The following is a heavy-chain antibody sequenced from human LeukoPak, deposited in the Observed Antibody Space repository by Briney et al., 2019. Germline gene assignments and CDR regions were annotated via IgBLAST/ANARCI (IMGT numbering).Heavy chain of an antibody. Sequence: SETLSLTCAVYGGSFSGYYWSWIRQPPGKGLEWIGEINHSGSTNYNPSLRSRVTISVDTSKNQFSLKLSSVTAADTAVYYCARDSSDYWGQGTLVTVSS. V-gene: IGHV4-34*01. D-gene: IGHD2-15*01. J-gene: IGHJ4*02. CDR3: ARDSSDY. CDR1: GGSFSGYY. CDR2: INHSGST.